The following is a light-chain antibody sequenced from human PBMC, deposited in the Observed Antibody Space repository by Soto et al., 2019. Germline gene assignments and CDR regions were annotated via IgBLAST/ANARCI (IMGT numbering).Light chain of an antibody. CDR1: SSNIGSKY. J-gene: IGLJ2*01. V-gene: IGLV1-47*01. CDR3: AAWDAGVSGPA. CDR2: RNN. Sequence: QSVLTQPPSASGTPGQRVTISCSGSSSNIGSKYVYWYQQLPGTAPKLLMYRNNQRPSGVPDRFSGSKSGTSASLAISGLRSEDEPDYYCAAWDAGVSGPAFGGGTKLTVL.